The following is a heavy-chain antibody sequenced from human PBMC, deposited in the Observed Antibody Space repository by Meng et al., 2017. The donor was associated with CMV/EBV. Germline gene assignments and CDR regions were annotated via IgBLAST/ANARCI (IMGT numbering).Heavy chain of an antibody. CDR1: GGSFSGYY. D-gene: IGHD3-22*01. Sequence: SETLSLTCAVYGGSFSGYYWSWIRQPPGKGLEWIGEINHSGSTNYNPSLKSRVTISVDTSKNQFSLKLSSVTAADTAVYYCVRVCYYDSSGYYYEGAYYFDYWGQGTLVTVSS. CDR2: INHSGST. CDR3: VRVCYYDSSGYYYEGAYYFDY. V-gene: IGHV4-34*01. J-gene: IGHJ4*02.